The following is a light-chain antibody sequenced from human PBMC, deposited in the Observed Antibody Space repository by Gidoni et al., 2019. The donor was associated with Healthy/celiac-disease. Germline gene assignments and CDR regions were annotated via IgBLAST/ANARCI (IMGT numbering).Light chain of an antibody. CDR1: QSISSY. J-gene: IGKJ2*01. CDR3: QQSYSTPRT. CDR2: AAS. V-gene: IGKV1-39*01. Sequence: DIQMTQYPSSLSASVGDRVTITCRASQSISSYLNWYQQKPGKAPKLLIYAASSLQSGVPSRFIGSVSGTDFTLTISSLQPEDFATYYCQQSYSTPRTFGQGTKLEIK.